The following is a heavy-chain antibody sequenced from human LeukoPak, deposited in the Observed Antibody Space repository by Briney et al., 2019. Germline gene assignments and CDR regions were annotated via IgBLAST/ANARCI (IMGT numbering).Heavy chain of an antibody. J-gene: IGHJ4*02. CDR1: GFTFSSYA. CDR2: ISGSGGST. D-gene: IGHD6-19*01. V-gene: IGHV3-23*01. CDR3: AKDPEYSSGWYLDY. Sequence: GGSLRLSCAAPGFTFSSYAMSWVRQAPGKGLEWVSAISGSGGSTYYADSVKGRFTISRDNSKNTLYVQMNSLRAEDTAVYYCAKDPEYSSGWYLDYWGQGTLVTVSS.